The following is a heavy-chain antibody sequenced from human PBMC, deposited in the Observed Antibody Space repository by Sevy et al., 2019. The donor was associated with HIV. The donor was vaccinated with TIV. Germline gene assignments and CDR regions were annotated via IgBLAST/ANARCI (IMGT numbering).Heavy chain of an antibody. Sequence: SETLSLTCTVSGGSISSGGYYWSWIRQHPGKGLEWIGYIYYSGSTYYNPSLKSRVTISGDTSKNQFSLKLSSVTAADTAVYYCARVEFLSHPGNAFDIWGQGTMVTVSS. CDR2: IYYSGST. J-gene: IGHJ3*02. CDR1: GGSISSGGYY. V-gene: IGHV4-31*03. CDR3: ARVEFLSHPGNAFDI.